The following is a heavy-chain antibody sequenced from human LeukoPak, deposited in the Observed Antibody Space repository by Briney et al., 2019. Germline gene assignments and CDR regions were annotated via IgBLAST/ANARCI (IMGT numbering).Heavy chain of an antibody. J-gene: IGHJ4*02. CDR2: INHSGST. D-gene: IGHD3-10*01. Sequence: SETLSLTCAVYGGSFSGYYWSWNRQPPGKGLEWIGEINHSGSTNYNPSLKSRVTISVDTSKNQFSLKLSSVTAADTAVYYCARRATNSRITMVRGVIVAANNHHFDYWGQGTPVTVSS. V-gene: IGHV4-34*01. CDR3: ARRATNSRITMVRGVIVAANNHHFDY. CDR1: GGSFSGYY.